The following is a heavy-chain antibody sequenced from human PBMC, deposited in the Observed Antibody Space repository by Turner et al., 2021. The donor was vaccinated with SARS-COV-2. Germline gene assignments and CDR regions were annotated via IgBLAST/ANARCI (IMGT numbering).Heavy chain of an antibody. CDR1: GFTFGNYG. D-gene: IGHD6-13*01. CDR3: TGGIAGDS. J-gene: IGHJ4*02. Sequence: EVQLVESGVGLVQPGRSLRLSCTASGFTFGNYGMSWFRQAPGKGLEWVSFIRSKSYGGTTEYAASVKGRFTISRDDSKSIAYLQMNSLKTEDTAVYYCTGGIAGDSWGQGTLVTVSS. V-gene: IGHV3-49*03. CDR2: IRSKSYGGTT.